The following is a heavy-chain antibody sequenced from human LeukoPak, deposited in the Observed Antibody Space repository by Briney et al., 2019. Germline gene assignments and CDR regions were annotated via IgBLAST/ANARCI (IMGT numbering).Heavy chain of an antibody. V-gene: IGHV4-61*02. CDR1: GGSISSGSYY. D-gene: IGHD6-19*01. CDR3: ARIGSPVASEFYYYGMDV. CDR2: IYSSGST. J-gene: IGHJ6*02. Sequence: SETLSLTCTVSGGSISSGSYYWSWIRQPAGKGLEWIGRIYSSGSTNYNPSLKSRVTMSVDTSKNQFSLKVTSVTAADTAVYYCARIGSPVASEFYYYGMDVWGQGTTVTVSS.